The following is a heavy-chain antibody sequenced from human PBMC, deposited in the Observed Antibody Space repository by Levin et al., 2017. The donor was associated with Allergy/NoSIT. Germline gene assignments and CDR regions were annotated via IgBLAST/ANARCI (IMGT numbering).Heavy chain of an antibody. V-gene: IGHV4-59*01. CDR2: IYYTGST. CDR1: GGSINNYH. Sequence: ETLSLTCIVSGGSINNYHWSWIRQPPGKGLEWIGYIYYTGSTNYNPSLKSRVTMSVDTSKNQFSLTLNSVTAADTAVYYCARDRVVASSGTYYYYGMAVWGQGTTVTVSS. D-gene: IGHD2-15*01. CDR3: ARDRVVASSGTYYYYGMAV. J-gene: IGHJ6*01.